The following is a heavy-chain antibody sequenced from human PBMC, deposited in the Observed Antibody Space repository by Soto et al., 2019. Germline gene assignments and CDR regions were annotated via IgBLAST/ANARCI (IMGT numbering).Heavy chain of an antibody. D-gene: IGHD2-21*02. CDR3: ARESGDWPLNWFDP. V-gene: IGHV3-74*01. J-gene: IGHJ5*02. Sequence: GGSLRLSCAASGFNFSNHWMHWVRQRPAEGLVWVSRITSDGKSKAYAEPVKGRFAISRDNAKNTLYLQMNGLTAEDTAVYYCARESGDWPLNWFDPWGQGTQV. CDR2: ITSDGKSK. CDR1: GFNFSNHW.